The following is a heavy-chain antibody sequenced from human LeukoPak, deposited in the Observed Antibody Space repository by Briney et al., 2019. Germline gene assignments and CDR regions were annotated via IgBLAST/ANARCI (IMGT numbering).Heavy chain of an antibody. CDR2: ISHSGST. J-gene: IGHJ6*02. CDR1: GGSFSGYY. V-gene: IGHV4-34*01. Sequence: ETLSLTCAVYGGSFSGYYWSWIRQPPGKGLEWIGEISHSGSTNYNPSLKSRVTISVDTSKNQFSLKLSSVTAADTAVYYCARGEAYYYYGMDVWGQGTTVTVSS. CDR3: ARGEAYYYYGMDV.